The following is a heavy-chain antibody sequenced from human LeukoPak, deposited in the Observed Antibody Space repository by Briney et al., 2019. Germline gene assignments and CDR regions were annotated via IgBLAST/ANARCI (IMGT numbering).Heavy chain of an antibody. V-gene: IGHV3-30*01. D-gene: IGHD6-6*01. J-gene: IGHJ3*02. CDR1: GFTFSSYA. Sequence: PGGSLRLSCAASGFTFSSYAMHWVRQAPGKGLEWVAVISYDGSNKYYADSVKGRFTISRDNSKNTLYLQMNSLRAEDTAVYYCARSGSVIAARPVGFDTWGQGTMVTVSS. CDR2: ISYDGSNK. CDR3: ARSGSVIAARPVGFDT.